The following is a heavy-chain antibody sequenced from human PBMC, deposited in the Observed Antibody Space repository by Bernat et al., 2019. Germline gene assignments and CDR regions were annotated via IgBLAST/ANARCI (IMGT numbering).Heavy chain of an antibody. CDR3: VGPIVYSYCRFYPDY. D-gene: IGHD5-18*01. CDR1: GFIFSSYW. V-gene: IGHV3-7*02. CDR2: IKQDGSEK. Sequence: EVQLVESGGGLVQPGGSLRLSCVASGFIFSSYWMSWVRQAPGKGLEWVANIKQDGSEKYYVDSVQGRFTISRDDAKNSLCLQMNCLRAEDTAVYYCVGPIVYSYCRFYPDYWGQGTLVTVSS. J-gene: IGHJ4*02.